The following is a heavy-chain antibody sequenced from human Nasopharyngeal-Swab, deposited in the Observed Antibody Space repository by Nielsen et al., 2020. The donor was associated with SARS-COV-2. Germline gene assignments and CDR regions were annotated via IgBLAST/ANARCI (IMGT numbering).Heavy chain of an antibody. CDR3: ARAMRGSSSWDGFDP. D-gene: IGHD6-13*01. CDR2: ISAYNGNT. Sequence: WVRQAPGQGLEWMGWISAYNGNTNYAQKLQGRVTMTTDTSTSTAYMELRSLRSDDTAVYYCARAMRGSSSWDGFDPWAREPWSPSPQ. J-gene: IGHJ5*02. V-gene: IGHV1-18*01.